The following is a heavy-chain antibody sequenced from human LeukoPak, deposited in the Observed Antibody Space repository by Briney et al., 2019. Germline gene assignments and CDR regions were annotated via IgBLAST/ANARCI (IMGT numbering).Heavy chain of an antibody. D-gene: IGHD5-18*01. CDR1: GFSFSNYW. J-gene: IGHJ4*02. CDR3: AKVGTAMVSDY. CDR2: ISGSSGST. V-gene: IGHV3-23*01. Sequence: GGSLRLSCAASGFSFSNYWMSWVRQAPGKGLEWVSAISGSSGSTYYADSVKGRFTISRDNSKNTLYLQMNSLRAEDTAVYYCAKVGTAMVSDYWGQGTLVTVSS.